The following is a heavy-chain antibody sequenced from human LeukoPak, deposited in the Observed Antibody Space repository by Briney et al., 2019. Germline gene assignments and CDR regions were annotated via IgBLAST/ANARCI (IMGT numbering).Heavy chain of an antibody. J-gene: IGHJ4*02. CDR1: GFTFSNFA. CDR2: ISYDGSNK. V-gene: IGHV3-30*04. CDR3: ASSRYGFCSSTSCFVLSY. D-gene: IGHD2-2*01. Sequence: GKSLRLSCAASGFTFSNFAMHWVRQDPGKGLEWVTVISYDGSNKDYADSVKGRFTNSRDNSKNTLYLQVNRLRADDTAIYYCASSRYGFCSSTSCFVLSYWGQGTLVTVSP.